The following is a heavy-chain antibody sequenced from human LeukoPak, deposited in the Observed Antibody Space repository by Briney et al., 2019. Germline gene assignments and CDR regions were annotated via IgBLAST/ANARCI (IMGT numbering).Heavy chain of an antibody. CDR3: VREIPSGSYAPDY. J-gene: IGHJ4*02. CDR1: GFSFSRHS. CDR2: INSDSRSI. D-gene: IGHD3-10*01. V-gene: IGHV3-21*01. Sequence: GGSLRLPCAASGFSFSRHSMNWVRQAPGKGLEWVPYINSDSRSISYADSVKGRFTISRDNAKNSLYLQMNSLRAEDTAVYYCVREIPSGSYAPDYWGQGTLVTVSS.